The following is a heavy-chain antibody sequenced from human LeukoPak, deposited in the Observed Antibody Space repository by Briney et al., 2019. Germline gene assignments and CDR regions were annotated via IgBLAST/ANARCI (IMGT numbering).Heavy chain of an antibody. V-gene: IGHV4-31*03. J-gene: IGHJ2*01. D-gene: IGHD4-17*01. CDR2: IYYSGST. CDR1: GGSISSGGYY. Sequence: SETLSLTCTVSGGSISSGGYYWSWIRQHPGKGLEWIGYIYYSGSTYYNPSLKSRVTISVDTSKNQFSLKLSSVTAADTAVYYCARLVYGDYVSWYFDLWGRGTLVTVSS. CDR3: ARLVYGDYVSWYFDL.